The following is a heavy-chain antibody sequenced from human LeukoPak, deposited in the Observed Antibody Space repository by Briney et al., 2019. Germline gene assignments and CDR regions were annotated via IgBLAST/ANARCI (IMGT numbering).Heavy chain of an antibody. V-gene: IGHV1-18*01. CDR1: GYTFTSYG. D-gene: IGHD4-17*01. CDR3: ARDRGAPPPVYGDYAGIDY. J-gene: IGHJ4*01. CDR2: ISAYNGNT. Sequence: ASVKVSCKASGYTFTSYGISWVRLAPGQGLEWMGWISAYNGNTNYAQKLQGRVTMTTDTSTSTAYMELRSLRSDDTAVYYCARDRGAPPPVYGDYAGIDYWVQGTLVTVSS.